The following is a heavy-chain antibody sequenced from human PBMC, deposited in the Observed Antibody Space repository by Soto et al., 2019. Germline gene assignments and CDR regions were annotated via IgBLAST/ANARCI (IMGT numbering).Heavy chain of an antibody. CDR3: ARDPHEYGTSYWFDP. CDR1: GYNFNIYG. V-gene: IGHV1-18*01. D-gene: IGHD3-10*01. CDR2: ISAYDGKT. J-gene: IGHJ5*02. Sequence: ASVKVSCKASGYNFNIYGINWVRQAPGQGLELMGGISAYDGKTTYAEKFQGRVTMTTDASKSTAYMELRSLRSDDTAAYYCARDPHEYGTSYWFDPWGQGTLVTVSS.